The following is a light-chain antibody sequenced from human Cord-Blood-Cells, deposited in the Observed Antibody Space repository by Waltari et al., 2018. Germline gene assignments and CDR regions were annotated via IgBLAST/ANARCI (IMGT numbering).Light chain of an antibody. J-gene: IGLJ2*01. CDR3: SSYTSSSTLV. Sequence: SPLPQPPPCLGSLGRPSPSPGTGPASDLVGYTYPPWYQQHPGKAPKLMIYDVSNRPSGVSNRFSGSKSGNTASLTISGLQAEDEADYYCSSYTSSSTLVFGGGTKLTVL. V-gene: IGLV2-14*01. CDR2: DVS. CDR1: ASDLVGYTY.